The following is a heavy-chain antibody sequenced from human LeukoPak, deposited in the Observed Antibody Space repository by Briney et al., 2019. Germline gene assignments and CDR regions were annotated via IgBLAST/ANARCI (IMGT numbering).Heavy chain of an antibody. V-gene: IGHV1-24*01. CDR2: FDPEDGET. J-gene: IGHJ6*03. CDR1: GYTLTELS. CDR3: ATDGSGYGSSYYYYMDV. Sequence: ASVKVSCKVSGYTLTELSMHWVRQAPGKGLEWMGGFDPEDGETIYAQKFQGRVTMTEDTSTDTAYMELSSLRSEDTAVYYCATDGSGYGSSYYYYMDVWGKGTTATVSS. D-gene: IGHD6-13*01.